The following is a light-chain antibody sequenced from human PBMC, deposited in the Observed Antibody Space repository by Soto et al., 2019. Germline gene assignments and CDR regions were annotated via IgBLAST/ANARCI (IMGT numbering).Light chain of an antibody. J-gene: IGKJ4*01. V-gene: IGKV3-11*01. CDR2: DAS. CDR3: QQRSNWPPLT. CDR1: QSVSSY. Sequence: EIVLTQSPATLSLSPGERATLSCRASQSVSSYLAWYQQKPGQAPRLLLYDASNRATGIPARFSGSGSGTDFTLTISRLEPEVFAVYYCQQRSNWPPLTFGGGTKVEIK.